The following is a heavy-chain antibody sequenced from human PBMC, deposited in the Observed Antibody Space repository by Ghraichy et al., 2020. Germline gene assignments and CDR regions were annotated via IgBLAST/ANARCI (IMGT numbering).Heavy chain of an antibody. J-gene: IGHJ6*02. CDR1: GGSISSYY. CDR3: ARDWGYYGSGGKPYYYYYGMDV. V-gene: IGHV4-59*01. CDR2: IYYSGST. Sequence: SQTLSLTCTVSGGSISSYYWSWIRQPPGKGLEWIGYIYYSGSTNYNPSLKSRVTISVDTSKNQFSLKLSSVTAADTAVYYCARDWGYYGSGGKPYYYYYGMDVWGQGTTVTVSS. D-gene: IGHD3-10*01.